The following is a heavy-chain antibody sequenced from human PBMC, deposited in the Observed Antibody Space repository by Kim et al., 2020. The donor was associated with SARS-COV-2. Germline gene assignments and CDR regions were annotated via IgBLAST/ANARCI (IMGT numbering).Heavy chain of an antibody. CDR2: ISSSGSTI. D-gene: IGHD3-10*01. CDR3: ARDQGGYYYGSWWFDP. V-gene: IGHV3-48*03. CDR1: GFTFSSYE. Sequence: GGSLRLSCTASGFTFSSYEMNWVRQAPGKGLEWVSYISSSGSTIYYADSVKGRFTISRDNAKNSLYLQMNSLRAEDTAVYYCARDQGGYYYGSWWFDPWGQGTLVTVSS. J-gene: IGHJ5*02.